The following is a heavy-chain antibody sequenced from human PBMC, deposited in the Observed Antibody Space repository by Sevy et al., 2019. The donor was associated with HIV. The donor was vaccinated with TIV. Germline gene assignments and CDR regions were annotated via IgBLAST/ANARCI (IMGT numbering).Heavy chain of an antibody. CDR3: AGENAWGRGYS. V-gene: IGHV4-59*08. D-gene: IGHD1-26*01. CDR2: IYYNGHI. Sequence: LTCTVSGGSITSLYWNWIRQPPGKGLEWIANIYYNGHINYNPSLKSRVTLSLDTSKNQFSLRLSSVTAADAAMYYCAGENAWGRGYSWGQGTLVTVSS. J-gene: IGHJ4*02. CDR1: GGSITSLY.